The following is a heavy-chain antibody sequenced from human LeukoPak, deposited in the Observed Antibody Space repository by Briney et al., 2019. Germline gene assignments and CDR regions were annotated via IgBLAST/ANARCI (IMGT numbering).Heavy chain of an antibody. J-gene: IGHJ4*02. D-gene: IGHD5-18*01. CDR1: GGSFSGYY. V-gene: IGHV4-34*01. CDR3: ARVGDSYGYGGHYDY. Sequence: SETLSLTCAVYGGSFSGYYRSWIRQPPGKGLEWIGEINHSGSTNYNPSLKSRVTISVDTSKNQFSLKLSSVTAADTAVYYCARVGDSYGYGGHYDYWGQGTLVTVSS. CDR2: INHSGST.